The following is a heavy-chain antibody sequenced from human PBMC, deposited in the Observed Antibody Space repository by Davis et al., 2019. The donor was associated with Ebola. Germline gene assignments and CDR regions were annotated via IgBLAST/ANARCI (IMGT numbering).Heavy chain of an antibody. J-gene: IGHJ6*02. Sequence: GGSLRLSCSASGFTFSDYWMNWVRQAPGKGLDWVAYISESGLTIYYSDSVKGRFTISRDDAKKSLHLEMNSLRAEDTAVYYCARGLYGMDVWGQGTTVTVPS. CDR3: ARGLYGMDV. V-gene: IGHV3-48*03. CDR2: ISESGLTI. D-gene: IGHD3-22*01. CDR1: GFTFSDYW.